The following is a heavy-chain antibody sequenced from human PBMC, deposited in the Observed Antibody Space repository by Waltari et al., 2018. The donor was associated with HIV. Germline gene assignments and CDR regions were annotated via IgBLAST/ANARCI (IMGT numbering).Heavy chain of an antibody. CDR1: GFTFSSYW. V-gene: IGHV3-74*01. CDR3: ASGYSSSWRSGYYYYGMDV. CDR2: INSDGSST. Sequence: EVQLVESGGGLVQPGGSLRLSCAASGFTFSSYWMHWVRQDPGKGLVWVSRINSDGSSTSYADSVKGRFTISRDNAKNTLYLQMNSLRAEDTAVYYCASGYSSSWRSGYYYYGMDVWGQGTTVTVSS. D-gene: IGHD6-13*01. J-gene: IGHJ6*02.